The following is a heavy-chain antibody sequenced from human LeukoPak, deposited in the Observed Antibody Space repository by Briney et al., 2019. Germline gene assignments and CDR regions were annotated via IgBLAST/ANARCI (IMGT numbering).Heavy chain of an antibody. V-gene: IGHV3-7*01. D-gene: IGHD3-10*01. CDR3: ARDWLAGVPFDAFDL. CDR2: IKEDGSEK. J-gene: IGHJ3*01. CDR1: GFTLSSYW. Sequence: GGSLRLSCAASGFTLSSYWMSWVRQAPGKGLEWVANIKEDGSEKYYVDSVKGRFTISRDNAKNSLYLHMNSLPAEDTAMYYCARDWLAGVPFDAFDLWGQGTMVTVSS.